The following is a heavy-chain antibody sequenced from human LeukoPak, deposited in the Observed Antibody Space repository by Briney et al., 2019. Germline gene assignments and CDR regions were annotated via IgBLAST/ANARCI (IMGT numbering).Heavy chain of an antibody. D-gene: IGHD6-19*01. CDR3: ATAASIAVAGTKSSSWFDP. CDR1: GYTLTELS. CDR2: FDPEDGET. Sequence: ASVKVSCRVSGYTLTELSVHWVRQAPGKGLECMGGFDPEDGETIYAQKFQGRVTMTEDTSPDTAYMELSSLRSEDTAVYYCATAASIAVAGTKSSSWFDPWGQGTLVTVSS. V-gene: IGHV1-24*01. J-gene: IGHJ5*02.